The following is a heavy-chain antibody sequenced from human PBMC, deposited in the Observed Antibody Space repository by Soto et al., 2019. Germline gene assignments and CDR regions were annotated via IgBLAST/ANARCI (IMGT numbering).Heavy chain of an antibody. D-gene: IGHD3-10*01. CDR1: GYTFTSYA. CDR2: INAGNGNT. CDR3: ARDRRDYYGSGSSYYYYYMDV. J-gene: IGHJ6*03. Sequence: ASVKVSCKASGYTFTSYAMHWVRQAPGQRLEWMGWINAGNGNTKYSQKFQGRVTITRDTSASTAYMELSSLRSEDTAVYYCARDRRDYYGSGSSYYYYYMDVWGKGTTVTSP. V-gene: IGHV1-3*01.